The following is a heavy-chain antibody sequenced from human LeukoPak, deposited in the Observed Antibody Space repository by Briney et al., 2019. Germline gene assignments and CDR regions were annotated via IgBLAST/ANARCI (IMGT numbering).Heavy chain of an antibody. CDR1: GFTFSSYG. CDR2: IWYDGSNK. CDR3: AKDLVSHRTVGSSEKVDY. J-gene: IGHJ4*02. D-gene: IGHD3-10*01. V-gene: IGHV3-33*06. Sequence: QAGGSLRLSCAASGFTFSSYGMHWVRQAPGKGLEWVAVIWYDGSNKYYADSVKGRFTISRDNSKNTLYLQMNSLRAEDTAIYYCAKDLVSHRTVGSSEKVDYWGQGTQVIV.